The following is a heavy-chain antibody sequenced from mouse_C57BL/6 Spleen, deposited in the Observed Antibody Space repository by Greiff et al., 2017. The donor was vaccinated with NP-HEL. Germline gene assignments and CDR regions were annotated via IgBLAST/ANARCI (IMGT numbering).Heavy chain of an antibody. CDR1: GYTFTTYP. CDR2: FHPYNDDT. D-gene: IGHD1-1*01. J-gene: IGHJ3*01. CDR3: ARGDYGSSPWFAY. V-gene: IGHV1-47*01. Sequence: VQLQESGAELVKPGASVKMSCKASGYTFTTYPIEWMKQNHGKSLEWIGNFHPYNDDTKYNEKFKGKATLTVEKSSSTVYLELSRLTSDDSAVYYCARGDYGSSPWFAYWGQGTLVTVSA.